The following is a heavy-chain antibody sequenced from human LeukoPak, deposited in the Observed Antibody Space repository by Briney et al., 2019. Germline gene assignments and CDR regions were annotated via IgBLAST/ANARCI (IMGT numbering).Heavy chain of an antibody. V-gene: IGHV4-59*01. Sequence: SETLSLTCTVSGGSISSYYWSWIRQPPGKGLEWIGYIYYSGSTNYNPSLKGRVTISVDTSKNQFSLKLSSVTAADTAVYYCARAIAVTTFFDYWGQGTLVTVSS. CDR3: ARAIAVTTFFDY. J-gene: IGHJ4*02. D-gene: IGHD4-11*01. CDR1: GGSISSYY. CDR2: IYYSGST.